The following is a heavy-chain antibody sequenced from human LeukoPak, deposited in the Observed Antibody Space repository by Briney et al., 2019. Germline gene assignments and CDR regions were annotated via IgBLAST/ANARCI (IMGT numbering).Heavy chain of an antibody. CDR2: INPSGGST. V-gene: IGHV1-46*01. Sequence: ASVKVSCKASGHTFTSYYMHWVRQAPGQGLEWMGIINPSGGSTSYAQKFQGRVTMTRDTSTSTVYMELSSLRSEDTAVYYCASVDGYNYFDYWGQGTLVTVSS. CDR1: GHTFTSYY. CDR3: ASVDGYNYFDY. J-gene: IGHJ4*02. D-gene: IGHD5-24*01.